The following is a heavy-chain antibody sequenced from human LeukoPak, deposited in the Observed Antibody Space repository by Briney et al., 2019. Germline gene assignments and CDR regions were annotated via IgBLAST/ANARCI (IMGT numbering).Heavy chain of an antibody. CDR2: IKQDGSEK. CDR1: GFTFSTSW. Sequence: GGSLRLSCAASGFTFSTSWMSWVRHTPGKGLEGVASIKQDGSEKYYVDSVRGRFTISRDNAKNSLSLQMNSLRAEDTAVYYCARAWQWAFDIWGQGTMVTVSS. D-gene: IGHD2-8*01. CDR3: ARAWQWAFDI. V-gene: IGHV3-7*04. J-gene: IGHJ3*02.